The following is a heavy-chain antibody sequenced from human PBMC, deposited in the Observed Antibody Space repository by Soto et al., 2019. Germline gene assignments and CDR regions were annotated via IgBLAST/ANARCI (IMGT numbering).Heavy chain of an antibody. CDR3: AKDLRSGGFDY. CDR2: ISYDGSNK. CDR1: GFTFSSYG. V-gene: IGHV3-30*18. J-gene: IGHJ4*02. D-gene: IGHD2-15*01. Sequence: QVQLVESGGGVVQPGRSLRLSCAASGFTFSSYGMHWVRQAPGKGLEWVAVISYDGSNKYYADSVKGRFTISRDNSKNTLYLQMNRLRAADTAVYYCAKDLRSGGFDYWGQGALVTVSS.